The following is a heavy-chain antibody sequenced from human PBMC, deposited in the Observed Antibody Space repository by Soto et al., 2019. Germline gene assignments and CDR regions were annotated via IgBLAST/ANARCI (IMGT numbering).Heavy chain of an antibody. D-gene: IGHD6-6*01. Sequence: GSSVKVSCKASCYTFTSYGISWVRQAPGQGLEWMGWISAYNGNTNYAQKLQGRVTMTTDTSTSTAYMELRSLRSDDTAVYYCARDAAARPFDYWGQGTLVTVSP. CDR2: ISAYNGNT. J-gene: IGHJ4*02. CDR3: ARDAAARPFDY. V-gene: IGHV1-18*01. CDR1: CYTFTSYG.